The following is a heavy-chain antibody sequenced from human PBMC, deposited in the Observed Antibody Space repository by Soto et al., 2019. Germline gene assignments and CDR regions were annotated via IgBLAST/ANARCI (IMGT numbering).Heavy chain of an antibody. V-gene: IGHV4-39*01. J-gene: IGHJ4*02. CDR3: ARHAVTSGYFDY. D-gene: IGHD3-10*01. CDR2: IYYSGST. Sequence: SETLSLTCTVSGGSISSSSYYWGWIRQPPGKGLGWFGSIYYSGSTYYNPSLKSRDTISVDTSKNQFSRKLSSVTAADTAVYYCARHAVTSGYFDYWGQGTLVTVSS. CDR1: GGSISSSSYY.